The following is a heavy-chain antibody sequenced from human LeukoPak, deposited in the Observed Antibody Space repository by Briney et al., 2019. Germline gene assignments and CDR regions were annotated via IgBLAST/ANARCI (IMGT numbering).Heavy chain of an antibody. Sequence: SETLSLTCTVSGGSISSGSYYWSWIRQPAGKGLEWIGRIYTSGSTNYNPSLKSRVTISVDTPKNQFSLKLSSVTAADTAVYYCARQSAITIYGYWGQGTLVTVSS. V-gene: IGHV4-61*02. CDR1: GGSISSGSYY. J-gene: IGHJ4*02. CDR3: ARQSAITIYGY. CDR2: IYTSGST. D-gene: IGHD3-3*01.